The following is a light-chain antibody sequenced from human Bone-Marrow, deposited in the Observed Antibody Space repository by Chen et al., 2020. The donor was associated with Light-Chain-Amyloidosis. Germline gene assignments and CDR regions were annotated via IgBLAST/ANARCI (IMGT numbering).Light chain of an antibody. CDR3: QVWDRSSDRPV. V-gene: IGLV3-21*02. J-gene: IGLJ3*02. CDR1: NIGSTS. CDR2: DDS. Sequence: SYVLTQPSSVSAAPGHTAPIAYGGNNIGSTSVHWYQQTPGQAPLVVVYDDSDRPAGIPERLSGSNSGNTATLTISRVEAGDEADYYCQVWDRSSDRPVFGGGTKLTVL.